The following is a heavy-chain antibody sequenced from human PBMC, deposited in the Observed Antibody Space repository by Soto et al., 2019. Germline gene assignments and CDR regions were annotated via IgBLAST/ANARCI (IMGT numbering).Heavy chain of an antibody. D-gene: IGHD3-10*01. V-gene: IGHV3-23*04. CDR2: ISGSGGST. J-gene: IGHJ6*03. CDR1: GFTFSNYA. Sequence: VQLVESGGGMVQPGGSLRLSCAASGFTFSNYAMSWVRQAPGKGLEWVSAISGSGGSTDYADSVKGRFTISRDNSKNTLYLQMNSLRAEDTAVYYCAKGGSGSYYNGGYYYYYMDVWGKGTTVTVSS. CDR3: AKGGSGSYYNGGYYYYYMDV.